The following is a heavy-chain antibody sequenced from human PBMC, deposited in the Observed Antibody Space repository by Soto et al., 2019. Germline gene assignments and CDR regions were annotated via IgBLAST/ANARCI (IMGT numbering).Heavy chain of an antibody. Sequence: PGGSLRLSCAASGFTFSSYAMGWVRQGPGKGLEWVAVVSIGGSTHYADSVRGRFTISRDNSKNTLSLQMNSLTAEDTAVYFCAKRRGAGGQFDYWGQGALVTVS. CDR2: VSIGGST. CDR3: AKRRGAGGQFDY. D-gene: IGHD2-15*01. V-gene: IGHV3-23*01. J-gene: IGHJ4*02. CDR1: GFTFSSYA.